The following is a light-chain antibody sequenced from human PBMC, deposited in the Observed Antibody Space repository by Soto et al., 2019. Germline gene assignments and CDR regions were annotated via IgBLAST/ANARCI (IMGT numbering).Light chain of an antibody. CDR2: GAS. V-gene: IGKV3-15*01. CDR1: HSISTN. J-gene: IGKJ4*01. Sequence: EIIMTQSPATLSVSPGEGATLSCRTSHSISTNLAWYQHKRGQSPRLLVYGASTRATGVPARFSGSGSGAEFPLSSSSLQSEDFAVYYCQQYKSLPTFGGGTKVEIK. CDR3: QQYKSLPT.